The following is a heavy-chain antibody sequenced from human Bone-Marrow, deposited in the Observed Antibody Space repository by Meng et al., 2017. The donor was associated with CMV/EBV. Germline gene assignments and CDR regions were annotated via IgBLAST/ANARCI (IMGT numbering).Heavy chain of an antibody. Sequence: FISYDSNWVRPATGQGLEWMGWMNPNSGNTGYAQKFQGRVTITRNTSLSTAYMELSSLRSEDTAVYYCARGRPHCSSTSCYYNWFDPWGQGTLVTVSS. V-gene: IGHV1-8*03. CDR3: ARGRPHCSSTSCYYNWFDP. CDR2: MNPNSGNT. J-gene: IGHJ5*02. CDR1: FISYD. D-gene: IGHD2-2*01.